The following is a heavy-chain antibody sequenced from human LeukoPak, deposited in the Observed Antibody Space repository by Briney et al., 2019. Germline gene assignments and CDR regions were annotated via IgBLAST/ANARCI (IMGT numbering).Heavy chain of an antibody. J-gene: IGHJ6*02. Sequence: ASVKVSCKASGYTFTGYYMHWVRQAPGQGLEWMGWINPNSGGTNYAQKFQGRVTMTRDTSISTAYMELSRLRSDDTAVYYCARDHPLYGPGYYYGMDVWGQGTTVTVSS. D-gene: IGHD4-17*01. CDR3: ARDHPLYGPGYYYGMDV. CDR1: GYTFTGYY. CDR2: INPNSGGT. V-gene: IGHV1-2*02.